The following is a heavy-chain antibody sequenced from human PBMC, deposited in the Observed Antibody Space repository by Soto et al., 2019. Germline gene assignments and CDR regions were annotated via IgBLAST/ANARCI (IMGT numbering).Heavy chain of an antibody. V-gene: IGHV4-59*01. Sequence: QVQLQESGPGLVKPSETLSLTCTVSGGSISSYYWSWIRQPPGKGLEWIGYIYYSGSTNYNPSLKSRVPISVDTSKNQFSLKLSSVTAADTAVYYCARDGHSSSWNPYYYYGMDVWGQGTTVTVSS. CDR3: ARDGHSSSWNPYYYYGMDV. CDR2: IYYSGST. J-gene: IGHJ6*02. D-gene: IGHD6-13*01. CDR1: GGSISSYY.